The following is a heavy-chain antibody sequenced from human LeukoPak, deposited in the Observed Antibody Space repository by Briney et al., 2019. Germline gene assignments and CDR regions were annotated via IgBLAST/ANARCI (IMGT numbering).Heavy chain of an antibody. CDR2: IYIDGTA. V-gene: IGHV3-53*01. D-gene: IGHD6-13*01. J-gene: IGHJ4*02. CDR3: ARGPRYSFY. CDR1: GFIVSHNY. Sequence: GGSLRLSCAASGFIVSHNYMTWVRQAPGKGLEWISVIYIDGTAYYADSVKGRFTISRDQANNTLYLQMNTLRDEDTAVYYCARGPRYSFYWGQGTLVSVSS.